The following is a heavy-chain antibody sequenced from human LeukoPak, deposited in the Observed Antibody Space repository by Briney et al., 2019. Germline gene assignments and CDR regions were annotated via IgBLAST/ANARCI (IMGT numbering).Heavy chain of an antibody. Sequence: PSQTLSLTCTVSGGSISNGGYYWTWIRQHPGKGLEWIGYIYYSGNTYYSPSLKSRLTISIDTSKNQFSLKLSSVTAADTAVYYCARLEAAGDYYYGMDVWGKGTRVTVSS. CDR1: GGSISNGGYY. J-gene: IGHJ6*04. CDR2: IYYSGNT. D-gene: IGHD6-13*01. V-gene: IGHV4-31*03. CDR3: ARLEAAGDYYYGMDV.